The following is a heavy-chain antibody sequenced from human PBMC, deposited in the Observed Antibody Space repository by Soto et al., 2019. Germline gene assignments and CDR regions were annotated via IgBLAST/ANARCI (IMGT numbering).Heavy chain of an antibody. CDR1: GFTFGDYA. CDR2: IRSKAYGGTT. CDR3: ARALTVTTDDH. V-gene: IGHV3-49*03. D-gene: IGHD4-17*01. Sequence: PGGSLRLSCTASGFTFGDYAMSWFRQAPGKGLEWVGFIRSKAYGGTTEYAASVKGRFTISRDDSKSIAYLQMNSLKTEDTAVYYCARALTVTTDDHWGQGTLVTVSS. J-gene: IGHJ5*02.